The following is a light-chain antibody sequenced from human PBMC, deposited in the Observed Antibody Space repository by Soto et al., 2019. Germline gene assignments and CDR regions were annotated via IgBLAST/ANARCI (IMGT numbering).Light chain of an antibody. CDR2: EVS. Sequence: QSVLTQPASVSGSPGQSITISCTGTSSDVGGYNYVSWYQQHPGKAPKLMIYEVSNRPSGVSIRFSGSKSGNTASLTISGLQAEDEADDYCSSYTSSSTPYVFGTGTKLTVL. V-gene: IGLV2-14*01. CDR1: SSDVGGYNY. J-gene: IGLJ1*01. CDR3: SSYTSSSTPYV.